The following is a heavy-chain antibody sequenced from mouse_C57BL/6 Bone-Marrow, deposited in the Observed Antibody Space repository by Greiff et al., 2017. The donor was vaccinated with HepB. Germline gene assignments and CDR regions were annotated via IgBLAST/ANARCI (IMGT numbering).Heavy chain of an antibody. V-gene: IGHV1-81*01. J-gene: IGHJ2*01. CDR2: IYPRSGNT. Sequence: VQRVESGAELARPGASVKLSCKASGYTFTSYGISWVKQRTGQGLEWIGEIYPRSGNTYYNEKFKGKATLTADKSSSTAYMELRSLTSEDSAVYFCASPYGNGCYFDYWGRGTTLTVSS. CDR3: ASPYGNGCYFDY. D-gene: IGHD2-1*01. CDR1: GYTFTSYG.